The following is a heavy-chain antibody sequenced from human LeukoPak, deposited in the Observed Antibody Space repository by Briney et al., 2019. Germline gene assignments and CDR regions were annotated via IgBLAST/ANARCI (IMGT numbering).Heavy chain of an antibody. CDR3: GAAYSGSSPFDY. CDR1: GFTFSSYA. J-gene: IGHJ4*02. Sequence: PGGSLRLSCAASGFTFSSYAMHWVRQAPGKGLEWVSSISSSSYYIYYADSVKGRFTISRDNAKNSLFLQMNSLRAEDTAVYYCGAAYSGSSPFDYWGQGTLVTVSS. D-gene: IGHD1-26*01. CDR2: ISSSSYYI. V-gene: IGHV3-21*01.